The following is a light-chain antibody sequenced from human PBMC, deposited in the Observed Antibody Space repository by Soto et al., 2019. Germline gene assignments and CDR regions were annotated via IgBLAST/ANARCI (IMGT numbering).Light chain of an antibody. CDR3: QSYDSSLSGYV. V-gene: IGLV1-40*01. CDR1: SSNIGAGYD. Sequence: QSVLTQPPSVSGAPGQRVTISCIVSSSNIGAGYDVHWYQQLPGTAPKLLIYGNSNRPSGVPDRFSGSKSGTSASLAITGLQAEDEADYSCQSYDSSLSGYVFGTGTKLTVL. CDR2: GNS. J-gene: IGLJ1*01.